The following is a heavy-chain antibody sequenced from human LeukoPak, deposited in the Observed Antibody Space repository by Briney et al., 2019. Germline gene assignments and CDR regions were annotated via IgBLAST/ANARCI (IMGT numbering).Heavy chain of an antibody. CDR1: GYTLTELS. D-gene: IGHD2-15*01. Sequence: ASVKVSCKVSGYTLTELSMHWVRQAPGKGLEWMGGFDPEDGETIYAQKFQGRVTMTEDTSTDTAYMELSSLRSEDTAVYYCATDLHCSGGSCYSYWGQGTLVTVSS. J-gene: IGHJ4*02. V-gene: IGHV1-24*01. CDR2: FDPEDGET. CDR3: ATDLHCSGGSCYSY.